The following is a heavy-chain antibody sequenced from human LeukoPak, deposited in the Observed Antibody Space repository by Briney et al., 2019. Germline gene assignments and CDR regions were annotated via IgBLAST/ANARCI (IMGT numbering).Heavy chain of an antibody. V-gene: IGHV4-59*08. D-gene: IGHD3-3*01. J-gene: IGHJ4*02. Sequence: SETLSLTCTVSGGSISTFYWSWIRRRPGKGLEWIGYIYYSGTTIYNLSLKSRVTISVHMSKSKFSLTLSSVTAADTALYYCARHGPLYDIWSAQLHFDYWGQETLVAV. CDR3: ARHGPLYDIWSAQLHFDY. CDR2: IYYSGTT. CDR1: GGSISTFY.